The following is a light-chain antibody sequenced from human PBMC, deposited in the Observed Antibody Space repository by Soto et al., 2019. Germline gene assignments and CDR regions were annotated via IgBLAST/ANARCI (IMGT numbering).Light chain of an antibody. V-gene: IGKV1-5*03. CDR2: SAS. CDR3: QEYNGNSALT. J-gene: IGKJ4*01. CDR1: QNIRSW. Sequence: DIQMTQSPSTLSASVGDRVTITCRASQNIRSWLAWYQQKPGKAPELLIYSASGLESGVPSRFSGSGSGTEFTLPISSLQPDDFATYYCQEYNGNSALTFGGGTKVEIK.